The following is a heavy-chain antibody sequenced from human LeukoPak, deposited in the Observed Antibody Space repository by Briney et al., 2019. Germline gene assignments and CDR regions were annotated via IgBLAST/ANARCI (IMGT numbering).Heavy chain of an antibody. Sequence: PSETLSLTCAVYGGSFSGYYWSWIRQPPGKGLEWIGEINHSGSTNYNPSLKSRVTISVDRSKNQFSLRLTSVTAADTAVYYCARVRWDSGSSEDYWGQGTLVTVSS. CDR3: ARVRWDSGSSEDY. CDR2: INHSGST. D-gene: IGHD6-6*01. J-gene: IGHJ4*02. V-gene: IGHV4-34*01. CDR1: GGSFSGYY.